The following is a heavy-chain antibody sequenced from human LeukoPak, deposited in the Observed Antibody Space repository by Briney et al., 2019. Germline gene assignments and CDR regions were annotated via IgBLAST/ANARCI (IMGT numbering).Heavy chain of an antibody. D-gene: IGHD3-16*01. CDR1: GFTFSDYY. CDR2: ISSSSSYT. V-gene: IGHV3-11*06. J-gene: IGHJ4*02. Sequence: KTGGSLRLSCVASGFTFSDYYMSWIRQAPGEGLEWVSYISSSSSYTNYADSVKGRFTISRDNDKNSVYLQMNSLRAEDTAVYYCARIYVWAFDYWGQGTLVTVSS. CDR3: ARIYVWAFDY.